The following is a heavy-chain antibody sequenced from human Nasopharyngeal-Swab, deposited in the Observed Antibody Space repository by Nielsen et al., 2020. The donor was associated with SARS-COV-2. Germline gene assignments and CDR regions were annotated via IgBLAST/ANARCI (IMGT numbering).Heavy chain of an antibody. Sequence: GESLKISCAVSGVTFSVSNIHWVRQASGKGPEWIARIRSIRDNYQTAYAASVEGRFTISRDDSDNMAYLQMNSLKIEDTAVYYCKGGDSGGFGSWGQGTLVTVSS. CDR3: KGGDSGGFGS. V-gene: IGHV3-73*01. CDR2: IRSIRDNYQT. D-gene: IGHD2-21*02. CDR1: GVTFSVSN. J-gene: IGHJ5*02.